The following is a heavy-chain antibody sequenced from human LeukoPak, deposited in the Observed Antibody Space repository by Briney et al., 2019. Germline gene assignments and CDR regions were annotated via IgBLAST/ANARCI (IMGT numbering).Heavy chain of an antibody. V-gene: IGHV3-66*01. CDR3: ARSPFDYDILTGYYIKGLDY. D-gene: IGHD3-9*01. Sequence: GGSLRLSCAASGFTVSGNYMSWVRQAPGKGLEWVSVIYSGGSTYYADSVKGRFTISRDNSKNTLYLQMNSLRAEDTAVYYCARSPFDYDILTGYYIKGLDYWGQGTLVTVSS. CDR1: GFTVSGNY. CDR2: IYSGGST. J-gene: IGHJ4*02.